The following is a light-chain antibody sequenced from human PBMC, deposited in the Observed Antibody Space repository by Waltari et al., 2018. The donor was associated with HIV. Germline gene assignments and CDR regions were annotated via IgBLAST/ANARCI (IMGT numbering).Light chain of an antibody. V-gene: IGLV1-51*01. J-gene: IGLJ2*01. CDR1: SSNIGNNY. CDR2: DTN. Sequence: QSVLTQPPSVSAAPGQKVTIPCSGSSSNIGNNYVSWYQQIPGTAPRPVIYDTNDRPSGIPDRFSGSKSGTSATLGITGPQTGDEADYYCGTWDSSLSAVVFGGGTKLTVL. CDR3: GTWDSSLSAVV.